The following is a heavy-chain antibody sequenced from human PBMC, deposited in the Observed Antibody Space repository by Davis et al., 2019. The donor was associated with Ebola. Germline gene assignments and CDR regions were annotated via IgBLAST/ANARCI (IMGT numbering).Heavy chain of an antibody. CDR1: GFTFSSYA. J-gene: IGHJ6*02. D-gene: IGHD7-27*01. V-gene: IGHV3-23*01. Sequence: GESLKISCAASGFTFSSYAMSWVRQAPGKGLEWVSAISGSGGSTYYADSVKGRFTISRDNSKNTLYLQMNSLRAEDTAVYYCASTLGYYYYYGMDVWGQGTTVTVSS. CDR2: ISGSGGST. CDR3: ASTLGYYYYYGMDV.